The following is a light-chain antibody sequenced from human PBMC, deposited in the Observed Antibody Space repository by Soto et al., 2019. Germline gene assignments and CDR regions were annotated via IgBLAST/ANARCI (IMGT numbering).Light chain of an antibody. J-gene: IGLJ2*01. Sequence: QSVLTQPPSVSGAPGQRVTISCTGNSSNIGAGYDVHWYQQLPGKAPKLLIFGNSHRPSGVPDRFFGSKSGTSASLAITGLQAEDEADYYCQSFDGSTVVFGGGTKLTVL. CDR2: GNS. CDR1: SSNIGAGYD. CDR3: QSFDGSTVV. V-gene: IGLV1-40*01.